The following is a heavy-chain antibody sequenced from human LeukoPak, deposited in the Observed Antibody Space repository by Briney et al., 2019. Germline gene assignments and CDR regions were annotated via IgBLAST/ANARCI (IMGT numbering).Heavy chain of an antibody. CDR3: ARQVHFGSGYYYYGMDV. D-gene: IGHD3-3*02. Sequence: PGGSLRLSCAASGFTFSSYWMSWVRQAPGKGLEWVANIKQDGSEKYYVDSVKGRFTISRDNAKNSLYLQMNSLRAEDTAVYYWARQVHFGSGYYYYGMDVWGQGTTVTVPS. CDR1: GFTFSSYW. V-gene: IGHV3-7*01. CDR2: IKQDGSEK. J-gene: IGHJ6*02.